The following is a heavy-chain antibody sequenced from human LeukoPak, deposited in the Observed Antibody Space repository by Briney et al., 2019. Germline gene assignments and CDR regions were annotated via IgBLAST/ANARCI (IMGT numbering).Heavy chain of an antibody. CDR1: GFTFSSYG. J-gene: IGHJ4*02. V-gene: IGHV3-33*01. CDR3: ARGRDGYNFVY. D-gene: IGHD5-24*01. Sequence: GGSLRLSCAASGFTFSSYGMHWVRQAPGKGLEWVAVIWYDGSNKYYADSVKGRFTISRDNSKNTLYLQMNSLRAEDTAVYYCARGRDGYNFVYWGQGTLATVSS. CDR2: IWYDGSNK.